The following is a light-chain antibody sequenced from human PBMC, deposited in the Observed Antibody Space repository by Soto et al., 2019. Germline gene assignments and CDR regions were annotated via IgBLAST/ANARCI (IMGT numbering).Light chain of an antibody. CDR2: AAS. Sequence: DIQMTQSPSSLSASVGDRVTITCRASQSINSYLNWYQQKPGKAPKLLIYAASSLQSGVPSRFSGSGSGTDFTLTISSLQPEDFASYYCQQSYGLPFTFGPGTKVDIK. V-gene: IGKV1-39*01. CDR3: QQSYGLPFT. J-gene: IGKJ3*01. CDR1: QSINSY.